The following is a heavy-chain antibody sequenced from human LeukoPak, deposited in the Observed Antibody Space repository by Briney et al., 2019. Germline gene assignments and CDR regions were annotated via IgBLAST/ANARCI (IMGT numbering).Heavy chain of an antibody. CDR3: AKLGTSSGWYSYFDY. CDR1: GFTFSTYA. D-gene: IGHD6-19*01. Sequence: GGSLRLSCAASGFTFSTYAVNWVRQAPGKGLEWVSTISGSGDSTYYADSVKGRFTISRDNSKNTLYLQMNSLRAEDTAVYYCAKLGTSSGWYSYFDYWGQGTLVTVSS. V-gene: IGHV3-23*01. CDR2: ISGSGDST. J-gene: IGHJ4*02.